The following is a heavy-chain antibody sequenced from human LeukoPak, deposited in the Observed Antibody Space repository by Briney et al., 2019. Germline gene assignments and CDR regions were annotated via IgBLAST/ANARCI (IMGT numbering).Heavy chain of an antibody. CDR3: ARFQVGATPFDY. CDR2: IWYDGSNK. Sequence: PGGSLRLSCAASGFTFSSYGMHWVRQAPGKGLEWVAVIWYDGSNKYYADSVKGRFTISRDNSKNTLYLQMNSLRAEDTAVYCCARFQVGATPFDYWGQGTLVTVSS. V-gene: IGHV3-33*01. CDR1: GFTFSSYG. D-gene: IGHD1-26*01. J-gene: IGHJ4*02.